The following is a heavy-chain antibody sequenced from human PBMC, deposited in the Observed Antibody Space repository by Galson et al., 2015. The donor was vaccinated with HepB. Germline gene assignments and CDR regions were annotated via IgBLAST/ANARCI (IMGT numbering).Heavy chain of an antibody. V-gene: IGHV3-48*02. CDR1: GFTFSSYS. J-gene: IGHJ4*02. CDR2: ISSTSNTI. CDR3: ARGFGSGWWLSDFDY. Sequence: SLRLSCAASGFTFSSYSMNWVRQAPGKGLEWFSYISSTSNTIYYADSVKGRFTISRDNAKNSLYLQMNSLRDEDTAVYYCARGFGSGWWLSDFDYWGQGTLVTVSS. D-gene: IGHD2-15*01.